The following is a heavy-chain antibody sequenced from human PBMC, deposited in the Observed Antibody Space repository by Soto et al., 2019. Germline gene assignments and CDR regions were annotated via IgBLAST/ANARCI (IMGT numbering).Heavy chain of an antibody. D-gene: IGHD6-13*01. Sequence: GSLRLCCAASGFTFSSYAMHWVRQAPGKGLEWVAVISYDGSNKYYADSVKGRFTISRDNSKNTLYLQMNSLRAEETAVYYCARDLGIAAAGTGVGDYYYGMDVWGQATTVTVSS. V-gene: IGHV3-30-3*01. CDR3: ARDLGIAAAGTGVGDYYYGMDV. J-gene: IGHJ6*02. CDR1: GFTFSSYA. CDR2: ISYDGSNK.